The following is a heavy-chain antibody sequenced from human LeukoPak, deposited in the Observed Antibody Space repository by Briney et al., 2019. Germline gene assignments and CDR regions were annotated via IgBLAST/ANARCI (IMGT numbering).Heavy chain of an antibody. D-gene: IGHD3-22*01. CDR2: ISGSGGST. CDR1: GFTFSSYA. V-gene: IGHV3-23*01. CDR3: ALGDSSGYYYAY. Sequence: GGSLRLSCAASGFTFSSYAMSWVRQAPGKGLEWVSTISGSGGSTEYADSVKGRFTISRDNSKNTLYLQVNSLRAEDTAVYYCALGDSSGYYYAYWGQGTLVTVSS. J-gene: IGHJ4*02.